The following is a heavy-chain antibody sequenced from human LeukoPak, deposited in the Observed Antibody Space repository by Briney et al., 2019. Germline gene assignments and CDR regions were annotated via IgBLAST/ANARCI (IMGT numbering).Heavy chain of an antibody. CDR2: ISAYNGNT. CDR1: GYTFTSYG. CDR3: ATVPYDSAPARGFDI. J-gene: IGHJ3*02. Sequence: ASVKVSCKASGYTFTSYGISWVRQAPGQGLEWMGWISAYNGNTNYAQKLQGRVTMTTDTSTSTAYMELSSLRSEDTAVYCCATVPYDSAPARGFDIWAQGTMVPVSS. V-gene: IGHV1-18*01. D-gene: IGHD3-22*01.